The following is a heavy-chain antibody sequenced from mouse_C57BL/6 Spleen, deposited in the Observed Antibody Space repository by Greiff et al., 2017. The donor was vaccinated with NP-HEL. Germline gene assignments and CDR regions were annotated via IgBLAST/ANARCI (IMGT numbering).Heavy chain of an antibody. V-gene: IGHV1-82*01. Sequence: VQLQQSGPELVKPGASVKISCKASGYAFSSSWMNWVKQRPGKGLEWIGRIYPGDGDTNYNGKFKGKATLTADKSSSTAYMQLSSLTSEDSAVYFCATHYYGSSTGFAYWGQGTLVTVSA. CDR1: GYAFSSSW. CDR3: ATHYYGSSTGFAY. J-gene: IGHJ3*01. D-gene: IGHD1-1*01. CDR2: IYPGDGDT.